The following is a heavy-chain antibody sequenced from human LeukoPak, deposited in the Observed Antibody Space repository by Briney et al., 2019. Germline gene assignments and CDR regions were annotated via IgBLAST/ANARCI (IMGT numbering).Heavy chain of an antibody. Sequence: PGRSLRLSCAASGFTFSSYAMHWVRQAPGKGLEWVAVISYDGSNKNYADSVKGRFTISGDNSKNTLYLQMNSLRAEDTSVYYCARAKRNGFDIWGQGTMVTVSS. CDR3: ARAKRNGFDI. J-gene: IGHJ3*02. CDR2: ISYDGSNK. CDR1: GFTFSSYA. V-gene: IGHV3-30*04.